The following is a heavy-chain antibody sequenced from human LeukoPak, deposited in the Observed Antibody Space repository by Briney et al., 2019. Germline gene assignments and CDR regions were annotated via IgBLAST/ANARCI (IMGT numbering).Heavy chain of an antibody. Sequence: ASVKVSCKASGYTFTSYDINWVRQATGQGLEWMGWMNPNSGNTGYAQKFQGRVTMTRDTSISTAYMELSRLRSDDTAVYYCARVRTNYDILTGYGYWGQGTLVTVSS. V-gene: IGHV1-8*01. CDR1: GYTFTSYD. D-gene: IGHD3-9*01. CDR3: ARVRTNYDILTGYGY. CDR2: MNPNSGNT. J-gene: IGHJ4*02.